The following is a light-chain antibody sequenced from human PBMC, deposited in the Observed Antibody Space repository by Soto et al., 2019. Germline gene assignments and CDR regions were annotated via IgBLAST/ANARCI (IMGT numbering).Light chain of an antibody. J-gene: IGKJ1*01. CDR3: QQYGSSPRT. CDR2: GAS. Sequence: EIGITQSPATLSVSPGERATLSCRASQSVSGKLAWYQQKPGQAPRLLIYGASNRATGIPDRFSGSGSGTDFTLTISRLEPEDFAVYYCQQYGSSPRTFGQGTKVDIK. V-gene: IGKV3-20*01. CDR1: QSVSGK.